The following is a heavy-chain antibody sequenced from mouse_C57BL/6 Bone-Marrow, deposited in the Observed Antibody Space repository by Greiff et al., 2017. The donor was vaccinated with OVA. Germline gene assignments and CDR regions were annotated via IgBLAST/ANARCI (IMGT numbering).Heavy chain of an antibody. D-gene: IGHD1-1*01. CDR1: GYTFTSYW. CDR3: ARDYALSMDY. Sequence: VQLQQPGAELVKPGASVKLSCKASGYTFTSYWMQWVKQRPGQGLEWIGEIDPSDSYTNYNQKFKGKATLTVDTSSSTAYMQLSSLTPEDSAVYYCARDYALSMDYWGQVTSVTVSS. CDR2: IDPSDSYT. V-gene: IGHV1-50*01. J-gene: IGHJ4*01.